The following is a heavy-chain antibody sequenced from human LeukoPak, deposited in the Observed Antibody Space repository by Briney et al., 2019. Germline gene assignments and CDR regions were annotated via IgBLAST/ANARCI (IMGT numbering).Heavy chain of an antibody. Sequence: GGSLRLSCVASGFTFSSYGLSWVRQAPGKGLEWVSAIRGSGGSTYYADSVKGRFTISRDNSKNTLYLQMNSLRAEDTAVYYCARVTYGSGTYGAFDYWGQGTLVTVSS. CDR1: GFTFSSYG. CDR2: IRGSGGST. J-gene: IGHJ4*02. D-gene: IGHD3-10*01. V-gene: IGHV3-23*01. CDR3: ARVTYGSGTYGAFDY.